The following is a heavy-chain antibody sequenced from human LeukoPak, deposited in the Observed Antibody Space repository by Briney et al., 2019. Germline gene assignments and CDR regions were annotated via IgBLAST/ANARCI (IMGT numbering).Heavy chain of an antibody. CDR1: GGSISNYY. V-gene: IGHV4-4*07. D-gene: IGHD2-21*02. Sequence: SETLSLTCTVSGGSISNYYWSWIRQPAGKGLEWIGRISASGNTNYNPSLKSRVTMSVDASMNLFALKLSSVTAADTAVYYCARQGVATAIDYWGQGTLVTVSS. CDR3: ARQGVATAIDY. CDR2: ISASGNT. J-gene: IGHJ4*02.